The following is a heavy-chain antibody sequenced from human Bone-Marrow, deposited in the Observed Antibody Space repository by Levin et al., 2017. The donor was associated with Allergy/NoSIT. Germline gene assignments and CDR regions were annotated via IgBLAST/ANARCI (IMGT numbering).Heavy chain of an antibody. V-gene: IGHV3-69-1*01. J-gene: IGHJ4*02. CDR1: EFTFSDYS. CDR2: ISDSGTI. D-gene: IGHD3-10*01. Sequence: GGSLRLSCVASEFTFSDYSLIWVRQTPGKGLEWISYISDSGTIYYADSLQGRFTISRDNAENSLYLHMNTLRVEDTAVYYGARVNRGGLYPSLDYWGPGALVTVSS. CDR3: ARVNRGGLYPSLDY.